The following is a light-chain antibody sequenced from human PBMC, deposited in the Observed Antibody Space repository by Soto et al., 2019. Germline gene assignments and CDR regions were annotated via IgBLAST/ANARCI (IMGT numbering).Light chain of an antibody. CDR3: CSYAGSNNVV. CDR1: SSDVGGYNY. V-gene: IGLV2-8*01. J-gene: IGLJ2*01. CDR2: EVS. Sequence: QSALTQPPSASGSPGQSVTISCTGTSSDVGGYNYVSWYQQHPGKAHKLMIYEVSKRPSGVPDRFSGSKSGNTASLTVSGLQAEDEADYYCCSYAGSNNVVLGGGTPLTVL.